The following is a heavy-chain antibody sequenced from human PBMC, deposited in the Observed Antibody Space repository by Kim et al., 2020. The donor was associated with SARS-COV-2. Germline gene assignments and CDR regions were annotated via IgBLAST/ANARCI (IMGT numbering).Heavy chain of an antibody. CDR1: GGSISSSSYY. CDR3: ARVEDDYVWGSYRRYYFDY. V-gene: IGHV4-39*07. J-gene: IGHJ4*02. Sequence: SETLSLTCTVSGGSISSSSYYWGWIRQPPGKGLEWIGSIYYSGSTYYNPSLKSRVTISVDTSKNQFSLKLSSVTAADTAVYYCARVEDDYVWGSYRRYYFDYWGQGTLVTVSS. D-gene: IGHD3-16*02. CDR2: IYYSGST.